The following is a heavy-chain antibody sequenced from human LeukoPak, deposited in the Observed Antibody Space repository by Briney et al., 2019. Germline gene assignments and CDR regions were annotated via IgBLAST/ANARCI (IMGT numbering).Heavy chain of an antibody. Sequence: GGSLRLSCAASGFTFSSYSMNWVSQAPGKGLEWVAFLRYDGSNKYYADSVKGRSTISRDNSKNTLSLQMNSLRPEDTAVYYCAKDYDTSGYFVYYFNYWGQGTLVTVSS. CDR1: GFTFSSYS. J-gene: IGHJ4*02. CDR3: AKDYDTSGYFVYYFNY. CDR2: LRYDGSNK. D-gene: IGHD3-22*01. V-gene: IGHV3-30*02.